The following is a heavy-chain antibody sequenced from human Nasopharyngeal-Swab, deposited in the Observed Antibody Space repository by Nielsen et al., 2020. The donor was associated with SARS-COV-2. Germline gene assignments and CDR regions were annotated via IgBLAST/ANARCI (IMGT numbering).Heavy chain of an antibody. J-gene: IGHJ4*02. Sequence: SQTLSLTWAISGDGVSSNSAAWNWIRQSPSRGFEWLGTTYYRSKWYNDYAVSVKSRITINPDTSKNHFSLQLNSVTPEDTAVYYCARGKLLWFGELSRRVYYFDYWGQGTLVTVSS. CDR2: TYYRSKWYN. V-gene: IGHV6-1*01. CDR3: ARGKLLWFGELSRRVYYFDY. CDR1: GDGVSSNSAA. D-gene: IGHD3-10*01.